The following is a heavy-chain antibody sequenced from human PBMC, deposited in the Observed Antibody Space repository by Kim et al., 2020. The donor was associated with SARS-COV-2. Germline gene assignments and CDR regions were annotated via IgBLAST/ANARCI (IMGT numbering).Heavy chain of an antibody. CDR1: GLIVSGNY. J-gene: IGHJ5*02. D-gene: IGHD3-10*01. CDR3: ARVYFINWFDP. V-gene: IGHV3-66*01. Sequence: VGSLRLSCAASGLIVSGNYMSWVRQAPGKGLEWVSVIYSDGSASYIDSVKGRFTISRDNSKNTLYLQMNSLRAEDTAVYYCARVYFINWFDPWGQGTLVTVSA. CDR2: IYSDGSA.